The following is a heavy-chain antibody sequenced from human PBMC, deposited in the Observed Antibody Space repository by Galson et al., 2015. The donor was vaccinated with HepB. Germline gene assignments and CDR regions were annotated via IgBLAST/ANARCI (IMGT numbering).Heavy chain of an antibody. J-gene: IGHJ4*02. D-gene: IGHD4-17*01. CDR3: ARDYGERGVTTYYFDY. CDR1: GFTFSSYA. V-gene: IGHV3-30-3*01. CDR2: ISYDGSNK. Sequence: SLRLSCAASGFTFSSYAMHWVRQAPGKGLEWVAVISYDGSNKYYADSVKGRFTISRDNSKNTLYLQMNSLRAEDTAVYYCARDYGERGVTTYYFDYWGQGTLVTVSS.